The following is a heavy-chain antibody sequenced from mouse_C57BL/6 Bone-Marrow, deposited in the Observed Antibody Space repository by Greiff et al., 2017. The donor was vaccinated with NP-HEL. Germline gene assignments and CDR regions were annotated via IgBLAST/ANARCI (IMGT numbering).Heavy chain of an antibody. CDR2: INPSTGGT. CDR3: AREYYGSSPWFAY. D-gene: IGHD1-1*01. CDR1: GYSFTGYY. V-gene: IGHV1-42*01. Sequence: EVQLQQSGPELVKPGASVKISCKASGYSFTGYYMNWVKQSPEKSLEWIGEINPSTGGTTYNQKFKAKATLTVDKSSSTAYMQLKSLTSEDSAVYYCAREYYGSSPWFAYWGQGTLGTVSA. J-gene: IGHJ3*01.